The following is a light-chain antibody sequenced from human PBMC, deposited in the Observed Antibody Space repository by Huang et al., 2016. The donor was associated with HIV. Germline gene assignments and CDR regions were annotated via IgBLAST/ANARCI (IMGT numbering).Light chain of an antibody. CDR2: GAS. V-gene: IGKV3-15*01. Sequence: EIVMRQSPATLSASPGERATLSCTASQTVSSNLAWYQQKPGQAPRLLIYGASTRATGIPARFSGSGSGTDFTLTISSLQSEDFAGYYCQQYDNWPRTFGQGTKVEI. J-gene: IGKJ1*01. CDR3: QQYDNWPRT. CDR1: QTVSSN.